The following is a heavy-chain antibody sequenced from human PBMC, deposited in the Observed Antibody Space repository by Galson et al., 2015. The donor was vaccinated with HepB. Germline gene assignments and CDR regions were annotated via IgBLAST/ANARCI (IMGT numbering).Heavy chain of an antibody. CDR3: ARGGYSYGYPLFPFDY. CDR1: GFTFSSYA. V-gene: IGHV3-30*04. D-gene: IGHD5-18*01. J-gene: IGHJ4*02. CDR2: ISYDGSNK. Sequence: SLRLSCAASGFTFSSYAMHWVRQAPGKGLEWVAVISYDGSNKYYADSVKGRFTISRDNSKNTLYLQMNSLRAVDTAVYYCARGGYSYGYPLFPFDYWGQGTLVTVSS.